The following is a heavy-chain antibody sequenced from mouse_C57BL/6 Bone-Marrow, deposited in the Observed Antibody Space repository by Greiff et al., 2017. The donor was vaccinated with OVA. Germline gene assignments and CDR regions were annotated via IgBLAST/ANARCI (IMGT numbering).Heavy chain of an antibody. CDR2: ISSGSSTI. CDR3: ARGAVVAPYYFDY. D-gene: IGHD1-1*01. J-gene: IGHJ2*01. Sequence: EVKVVESGGGLVKPGGSLKLSCAASGFTFSDYGMHWVRQAPEKGLEWVAYISSGSSTIYYADTVKGRFTISRDNAKNTLFLQMTSLRSEDTAMYYCARGAVVAPYYFDYWGQGTTLTVSS. CDR1: GFTFSDYG. V-gene: IGHV5-17*01.